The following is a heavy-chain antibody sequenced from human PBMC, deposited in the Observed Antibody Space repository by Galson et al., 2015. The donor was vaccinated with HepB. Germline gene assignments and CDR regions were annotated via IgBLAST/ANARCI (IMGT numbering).Heavy chain of an antibody. Sequence: SLRLSCAASGFTFSSYGMHWVRQAPGKGLEWVAVIWYDGSNKYYADSVKGRLTISRDNSKNTLYLQMNSLRAEDTAVYYCARDGVLLWFGEAGYGMDVWGQGTTVTVSS. CDR3: ARDGVLLWFGEAGYGMDV. V-gene: IGHV3-33*01. J-gene: IGHJ6*02. D-gene: IGHD3-10*01. CDR1: GFTFSSYG. CDR2: IWYDGSNK.